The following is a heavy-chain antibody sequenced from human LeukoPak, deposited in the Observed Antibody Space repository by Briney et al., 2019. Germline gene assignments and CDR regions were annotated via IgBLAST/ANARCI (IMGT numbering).Heavy chain of an antibody. Sequence: ASVKVSCKASGYTFTGYYMHWVRQAPGQGLEWMGWINPNSGGTNYAQKFQGRVTMTRDTSISTAYMELSRLRSDDTAVYYCASSDITISPGWFDPWGQGTLVTVSS. CDR1: GYTFTGYY. CDR3: ASSDITISPGWFDP. D-gene: IGHD3-3*01. J-gene: IGHJ5*02. V-gene: IGHV1-2*02. CDR2: INPNSGGT.